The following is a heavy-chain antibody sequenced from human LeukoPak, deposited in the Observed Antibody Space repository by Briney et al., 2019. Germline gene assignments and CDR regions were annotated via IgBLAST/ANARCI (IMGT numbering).Heavy chain of an antibody. CDR1: GGSVSGYY. Sequence: SETLSLTCTVSGGSVSGYYWSWIRQPPGKGREWIAYIYYSGSTSYNPSLKSRVTISVDTSKNQFSLRLSSVTAADTAVYYCARRARWAQDFDYWGQGTLVTVSS. CDR2: IYYSGST. D-gene: IGHD5-24*01. V-gene: IGHV4-59*08. CDR3: ARRARWAQDFDY. J-gene: IGHJ4*02.